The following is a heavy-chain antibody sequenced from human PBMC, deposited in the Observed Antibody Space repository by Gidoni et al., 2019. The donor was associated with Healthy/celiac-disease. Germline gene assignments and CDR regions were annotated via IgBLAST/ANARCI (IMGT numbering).Heavy chain of an antibody. CDR1: GGSICSYY. D-gene: IGHD3-3*01. CDR2: IYYRGST. CDR3: ARLSHNYDPWFDP. V-gene: IGHV4-59*08. J-gene: IGHJ5*02. Sequence: VQLQGSGPGLGKASETVALTCTVSGGSICSYYWSWSRQPPGKGLEWIGYIYYRGSTNSSPSLKSRVTISVDTSKTQFSLKLSSVTAADTAVYYCARLSHNYDPWFDPWGQGTLVTVSS.